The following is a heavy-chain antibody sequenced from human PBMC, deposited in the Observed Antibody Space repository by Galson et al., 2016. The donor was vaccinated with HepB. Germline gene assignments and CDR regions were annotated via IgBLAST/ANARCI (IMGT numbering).Heavy chain of an antibody. V-gene: IGHV3-30*18. D-gene: IGHD3-10*01. CDR3: TKATRSYYYGSDY. J-gene: IGHJ4*02. Sequence: SLRLSCAASGFTFRNYGMHWVRQAPAKGLEWVAAISNDESNKHYADSVEGRFTISRDNSKNTLYLQMNSLRAEDTAVYYCTKATRSYYYGSDYWGQGTLVTVSS. CDR1: GFTFRNYG. CDR2: ISNDESNK.